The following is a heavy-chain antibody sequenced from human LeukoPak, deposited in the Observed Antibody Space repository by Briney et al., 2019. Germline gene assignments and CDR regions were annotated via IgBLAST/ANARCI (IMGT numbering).Heavy chain of an antibody. Sequence: GGSLRLSCAASGFIFNNAWMSWVRQAPGKGLEWVGRIKSETDGGTTDYVAPVKGRFTISRDDSKNTLYLQMNSLKTEDTAVYYCTTPDSSASKWSLSYWGQGTLVTVSS. J-gene: IGHJ4*02. CDR1: GFIFNNAW. CDR3: TTPDSSASKWSLSY. V-gene: IGHV3-15*01. CDR2: IKSETDGGTT. D-gene: IGHD3-22*01.